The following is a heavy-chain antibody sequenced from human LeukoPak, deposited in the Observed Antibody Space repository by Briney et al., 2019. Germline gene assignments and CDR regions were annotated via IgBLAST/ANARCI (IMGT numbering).Heavy chain of an antibody. J-gene: IGHJ4*02. V-gene: IGHV3-7*01. Sequence: GSLRLSCAASGFTFSNYWMSWVRQAPGKGLEWVASIKQDGSEKYYVDSVKGRFTISRDNAKNSLYLQMNSLRAEDTAVYFCARDYDWAFDYWGQGILVTVAS. CDR1: GFTFSNYW. CDR2: IKQDGSEK. CDR3: ARDYDWAFDY. D-gene: IGHD3-16*01.